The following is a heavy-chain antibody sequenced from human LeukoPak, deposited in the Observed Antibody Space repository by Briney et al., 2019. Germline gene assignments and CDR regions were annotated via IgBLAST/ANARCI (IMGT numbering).Heavy chain of an antibody. D-gene: IGHD5-18*01. V-gene: IGHV4-31*03. J-gene: IGHJ3*02. CDR1: AGSISISGYY. CDR2: VYYSGST. Sequence: SQTPSLTCTVSAGSISISGYYWGWIRQHPGRGLEFIGNVYYSGSTYYNPSLQGRVTISIDTSKNQFSLNLSSVTAADTAVYYCARVFAPAMVKRTFDIWGQGTKVTVSS. CDR3: ARVFAPAMVKRTFDI.